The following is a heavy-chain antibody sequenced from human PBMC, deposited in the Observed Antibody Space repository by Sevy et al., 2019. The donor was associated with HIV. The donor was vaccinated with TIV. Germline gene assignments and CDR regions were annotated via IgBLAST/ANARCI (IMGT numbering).Heavy chain of an antibody. V-gene: IGHV3-11*01. CDR1: GFRFSGYY. Sequence: GGSLRLSCVGSGFRFSGYYMNWIRQAPGKGLVWVSYISGTGNTKYYTDSVKGRFTISRDNAKNSLYLEMNSLRVDDTAVYYCARDPTYYDFWAGYYTGWFDPWGQGTLVTVSS. D-gene: IGHD3-3*01. J-gene: IGHJ5*02. CDR3: ARDPTYYDFWAGYYTGWFDP. CDR2: ISGTGNTK.